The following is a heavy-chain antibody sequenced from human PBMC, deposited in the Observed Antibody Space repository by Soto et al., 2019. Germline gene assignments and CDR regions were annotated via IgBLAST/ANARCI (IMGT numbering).Heavy chain of an antibody. J-gene: IGHJ4*02. Sequence: ASVKVSCKASRYSFTTYALHWVRQAPGQRLEWMGWINAGNGDTKYSEKFQGRVTITRDTSANTAYMELGSLRSEDTSVYYCARDPGTGAALRAYHFDYQRQRTLVTVSS. CDR3: ARDPGTGAALRAYHFDY. D-gene: IGHD1-1*01. V-gene: IGHV1-3*01. CDR1: RYSFTTYA. CDR2: INAGNGDT.